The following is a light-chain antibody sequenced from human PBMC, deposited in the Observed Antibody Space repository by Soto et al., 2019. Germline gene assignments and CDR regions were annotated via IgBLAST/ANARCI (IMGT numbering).Light chain of an antibody. V-gene: IGKV3-20*01. Sequence: EIVLTQSPGTLSLSPGESAALSCRASQSVGSASLAWYQQRPGQVPRLLISGTSTRATGIPDRFTGSGSGTDFTLTITRLEPEDFAVYYCLHYGASPRTFGPGTRV. CDR1: QSVGSAS. J-gene: IGKJ1*01. CDR3: LHYGASPRT. CDR2: GTS.